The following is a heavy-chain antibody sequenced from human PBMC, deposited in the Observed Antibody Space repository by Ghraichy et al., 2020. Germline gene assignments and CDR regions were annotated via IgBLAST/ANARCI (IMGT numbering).Heavy chain of an antibody. Sequence: SCTVSGGSISSYYWSWIRQPTGKGLEWIGYIYYSGSTNYNPSLKSRVTISVDTSKNQFSLKLSSVTAADTAVYYCARTGIAATIDYWGQGTLVTVSS. V-gene: IGHV4-59*01. D-gene: IGHD6-13*01. CDR2: IYYSGST. CDR3: ARTGIAATIDY. J-gene: IGHJ4*02. CDR1: GGSISSYY.